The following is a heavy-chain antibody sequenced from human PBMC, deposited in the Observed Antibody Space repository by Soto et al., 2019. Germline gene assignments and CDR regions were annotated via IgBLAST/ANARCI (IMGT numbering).Heavy chain of an antibody. CDR1: GGSISSGGYY. V-gene: IGHV4-31*03. D-gene: IGHD3-3*01. CDR3: ARDQYDFWSGYRRDPYYYYYYMDV. J-gene: IGHJ6*03. Sequence: SETLSLTCTVSGGSISSGGYYWSWIRQHPGKGLEWIGYIYYSGSTYYNPSLKSRVTISVDTSKNQFSLKLSSVTAADTAVYYCARDQYDFWSGYRRDPYYYYYYMDVWGKGTTVTVSS. CDR2: IYYSGST.